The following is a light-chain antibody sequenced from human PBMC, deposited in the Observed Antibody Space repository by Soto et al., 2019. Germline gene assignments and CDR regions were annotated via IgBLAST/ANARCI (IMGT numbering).Light chain of an antibody. CDR3: QQYGTSTFT. Sequence: EIVLTQSPGTLSLSPGERATLSCRASQSVSSSYLAWYQQKPSQATRLLINDTSSRATGIPDRFSGSGSGTAFTLTISSLEPEDFAVYYCQQYGTSTFTFGPGTKVDIK. CDR2: DTS. CDR1: QSVSSSY. V-gene: IGKV3-20*01. J-gene: IGKJ3*01.